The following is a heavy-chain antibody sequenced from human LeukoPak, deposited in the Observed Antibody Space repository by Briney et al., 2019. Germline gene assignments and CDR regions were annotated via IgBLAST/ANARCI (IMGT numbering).Heavy chain of an antibody. CDR2: IYYSGST. V-gene: IGHV4-39*01. D-gene: IGHD3-3*01. J-gene: IGHJ4*02. CDR1: GGSISSSSSY. CDR3: ARLSIFGVVGFDY. Sequence: SETLSLTCTVSGGSISSSSSYWGWIRQPPGKGLEWIGSIYYSGSTYYNPSLKSRVTISVDTSKTQFSLKLSAVTAADTAVYYCARLSIFGVVGFDYWGQGTLVTVSS.